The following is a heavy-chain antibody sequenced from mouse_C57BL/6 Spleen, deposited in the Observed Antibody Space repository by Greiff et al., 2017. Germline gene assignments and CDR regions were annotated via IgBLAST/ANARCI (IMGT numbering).Heavy chain of an antibody. J-gene: IGHJ2*01. Sequence: VQLQQPGAELVKPGASVKLSCKASGYTFTSYWMQWVKQRPGQGLEWIGEIDPSDSYTNYNQKFKGKATLTVDTSSSTACMQLSSLTSEDSAVYYCARVTTVVGFDYWGQGTTLTVSS. CDR1: GYTFTSYW. CDR2: IDPSDSYT. V-gene: IGHV1-50*01. D-gene: IGHD1-1*01. CDR3: ARVTTVVGFDY.